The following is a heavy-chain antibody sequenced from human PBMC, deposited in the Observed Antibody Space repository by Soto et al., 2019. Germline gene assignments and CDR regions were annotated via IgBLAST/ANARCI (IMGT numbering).Heavy chain of an antibody. CDR2: IYYSGST. CDR1: GGSISSYY. V-gene: IGHV4-59*01. J-gene: IGHJ6*02. CDR3: ARDFRIAAAGITGYYYYGLDV. D-gene: IGHD6-13*01. Sequence: SETLSLTCTVSGGSISSYYWSWIRQPPGKGLEWIGYIYYSGSTNYNPSLKSRVTISVDTSKNQFSLELSSVTAADTAVYYCARDFRIAAAGITGYYYYGLDVWGQGTTVTVS.